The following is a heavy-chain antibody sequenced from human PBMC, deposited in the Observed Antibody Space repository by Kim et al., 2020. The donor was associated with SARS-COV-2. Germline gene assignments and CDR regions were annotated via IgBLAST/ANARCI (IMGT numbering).Heavy chain of an antibody. CDR3: ARDLNGDWAGDYYGMDV. J-gene: IGHJ6*02. CDR2: IYYSGST. D-gene: IGHD4-17*01. Sequence: SETLSLTCTVSGGSISSYYWSWIRQPPGKGLEWIGYIYYSGSTNYNPSLKSRVTISVDTSKNQFSLKLSSVTAADTAVYYCARDLNGDWAGDYYGMDVWGQGTTVTVSS. CDR1: GGSISSYY. V-gene: IGHV4-59*01.